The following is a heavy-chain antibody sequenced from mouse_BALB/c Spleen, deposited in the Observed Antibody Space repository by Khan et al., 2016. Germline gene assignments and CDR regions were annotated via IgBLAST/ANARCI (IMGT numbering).Heavy chain of an antibody. CDR2: ISYSGST. D-gene: IGHD1-1*01. CDR3: ASDYYGSSYFDY. V-gene: IGHV3-2*02. Sequence: VQLQESGPGLVKPSQSLSLTCTVTGYSITSDYAWNWIRQFPGNKLEWMGYISYSGSTSYNPSLKSRISITRDTSKNQFFLQLNSVTTEDTATXYCASDYYGSSYFDYWGQGTTLTVSS. CDR1: GYSITSDYA. J-gene: IGHJ2*01.